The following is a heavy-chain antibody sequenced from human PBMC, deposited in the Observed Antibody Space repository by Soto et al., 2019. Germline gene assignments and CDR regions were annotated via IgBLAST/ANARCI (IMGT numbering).Heavy chain of an antibody. CDR3: ARGALYGSGSYYYFDY. CDR1: GGTFSSYT. J-gene: IGHJ4*02. D-gene: IGHD3-10*01. Sequence: QVQLVQSGAEVKKPGSWVKVSCKASGGTFSSYTISWVRQAPGQGLEWMGRIIPILGIANYAQKFQGRVTITADKSTSTAYMELSSLRSEDTAVYYCARGALYGSGSYYYFDYWGQGTLVTVSS. CDR2: IIPILGIA. V-gene: IGHV1-69*02.